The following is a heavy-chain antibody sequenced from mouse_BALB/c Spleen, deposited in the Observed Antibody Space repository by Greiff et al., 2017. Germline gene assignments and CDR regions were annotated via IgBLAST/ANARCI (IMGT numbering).Heavy chain of an antibody. Sequence: VKVVESGAELAKPGASVKMSCKASGYTFTSYWMHWVKQRPGQGLEWIGYINPSTGYTEYNQKFKDKATLTADKSSSTAYMQLSSLTSEDSAVYYCARGQLGFYAMDYWGQGTSVTVSS. V-gene: IGHV1-7*01. D-gene: IGHD4-1*02. CDR1: GYTFTSYW. J-gene: IGHJ4*01. CDR3: ARGQLGFYAMDY. CDR2: INPSTGYT.